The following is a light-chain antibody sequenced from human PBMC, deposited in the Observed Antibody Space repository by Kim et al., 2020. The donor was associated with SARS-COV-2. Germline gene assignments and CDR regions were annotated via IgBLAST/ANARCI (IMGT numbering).Light chain of an antibody. Sequence: EIVLTQSPATLSLSPGERATLSCRASQSVSSSLAWYQQKPGQPPRLLIYDASNRATGIPARFSGSGSGTDFTLTISSLEPEDFAVYYCQQRSTLWTFGQGTKLAI. J-gene: IGKJ2*02. V-gene: IGKV3-11*01. CDR2: DAS. CDR3: QQRSTLWT. CDR1: QSVSSS.